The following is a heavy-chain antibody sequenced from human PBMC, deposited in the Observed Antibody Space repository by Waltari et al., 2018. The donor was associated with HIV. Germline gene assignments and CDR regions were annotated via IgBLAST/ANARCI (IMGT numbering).Heavy chain of an antibody. CDR2: IWYDGSNK. D-gene: IGHD3-9*01. CDR3: ARGRVTIGY. CDR1: GFTFSSYG. V-gene: IGHV3-33*01. Sequence: QVQLVESGGGVVQPGRSLRLSCAASGFTFSSYGMHWVRQAPGKGLGWGAVIWYDGSNKYYADSVKGRFTISRDNSKNTLYLQMNSLRAEDTAVYYCARGRVTIGYWGQGTLVTVSS. J-gene: IGHJ4*02.